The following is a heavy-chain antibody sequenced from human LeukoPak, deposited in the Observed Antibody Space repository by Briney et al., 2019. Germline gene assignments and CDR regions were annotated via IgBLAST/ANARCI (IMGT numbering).Heavy chain of an antibody. J-gene: IGHJ4*02. Sequence: PGGSLRLSCAASGFTFSSYGMHWVRQAPGKGLEWVGRIKSKSDGGTTDYAAPVKGRFTISRDDSKKTLFLQMNSLKTEDTGMYYCTTDPFLPTDYWGQGTLVTVSS. CDR2: IKSKSDGGTT. CDR3: TTDPFLPTDY. CDR1: GFTFSSYG. V-gene: IGHV3-15*01.